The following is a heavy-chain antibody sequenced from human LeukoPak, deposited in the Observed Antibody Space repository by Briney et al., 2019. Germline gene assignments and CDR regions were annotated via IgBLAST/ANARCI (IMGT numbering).Heavy chain of an antibody. D-gene: IGHD2-2*01. CDR1: GGTFSSYA. J-gene: IGHJ4*02. CDR2: IIPIFGTA. CDR3: ARSNVNSYCSSTSCYPIDFDY. V-gene: IGHV1-69*13. Sequence: SVKVSCKASGGTFSSYAISRVRQAPGQGLGWMGGIIPIFGTANYAQKFQGRVTITADESTSTAYMELSSLRSEDTAVYYCARSNVNSYCSSTSCYPIDFDYRGQGTLVTVSS.